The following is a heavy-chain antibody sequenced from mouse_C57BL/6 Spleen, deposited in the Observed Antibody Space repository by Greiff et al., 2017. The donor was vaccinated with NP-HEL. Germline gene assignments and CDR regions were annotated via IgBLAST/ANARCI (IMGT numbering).Heavy chain of an antibody. CDR1: GYTFTDYE. V-gene: IGHV1-15*01. D-gene: IGHD1-1*01. CDR2: IDPETGGT. J-gene: IGHJ1*03. Sequence: QVQLKQSGAELVRPGASVTLSCKASGYTFTDYEMHWVKQTPVHGLEWIGAIDPETGGTAYNQKFKGKAILTADKSSSTAYMELRSLTSEDSAVYYCTRDYYGSPYWYFDVWGTGTTVTVSS. CDR3: TRDYYGSPYWYFDV.